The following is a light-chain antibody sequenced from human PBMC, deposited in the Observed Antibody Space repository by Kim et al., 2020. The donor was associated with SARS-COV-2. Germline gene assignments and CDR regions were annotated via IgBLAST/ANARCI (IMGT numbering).Light chain of an antibody. CDR2: AAT. Sequence: ASVADRVTISCRASQSISSYLNWYPQKPGKAPKHMIYAATGLQSGVPSRFSGSESGTDVTLTICSLQPEDFATYYCQQSYSTPVTFGQGTKVDI. CDR1: QSISSY. V-gene: IGKV1-39*01. J-gene: IGKJ1*01. CDR3: QQSYSTPVT.